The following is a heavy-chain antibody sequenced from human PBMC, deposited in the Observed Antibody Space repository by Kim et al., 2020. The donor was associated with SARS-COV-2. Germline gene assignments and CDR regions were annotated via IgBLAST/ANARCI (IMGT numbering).Heavy chain of an antibody. CDR3: ATDQGGSSWFDAFDI. D-gene: IGHD6-13*01. Sequence: ASVKVSCKVSGYTLTELSMHWVRQAPGKGLEWMGGFDPEDGETIYAQKFQGRVTMTEDTSTDTAYMELSSLRSEDTAVYYCATDQGGSSWFDAFDIWGQGTMVTVSS. J-gene: IGHJ3*02. V-gene: IGHV1-24*01. CDR2: FDPEDGET. CDR1: GYTLTELS.